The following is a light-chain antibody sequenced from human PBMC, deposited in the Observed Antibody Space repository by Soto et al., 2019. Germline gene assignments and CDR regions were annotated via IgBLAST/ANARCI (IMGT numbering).Light chain of an antibody. J-gene: IGKJ1*01. CDR2: AAS. V-gene: IGKV1-39*01. CDR1: QGIRND. CDR3: QQSYSTHSTWT. Sequence: IQLTQSPSSLSASVGDRVTLTCLASQGIRNDLGWYQQKPGKAPKLLIYAASSLQSGVSSRFRGSGSGTDFSLTISDLQPEHFATYDGQQSYSTHSTWTFGQGTKVDIK.